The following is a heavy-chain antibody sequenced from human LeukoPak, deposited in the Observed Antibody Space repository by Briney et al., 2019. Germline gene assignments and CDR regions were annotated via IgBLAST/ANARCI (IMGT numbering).Heavy chain of an antibody. CDR2: ISWNSGSI. D-gene: IGHD1-7*01. Sequence: PGRSLRLSCAASGFTFDDYAMHWVRQAPGKGLEWVSGISWNSGSIGYADSVKGRFTISRDNAKNSLYLQMNSLRAEDTALYYCAKDRNSKYYYYMDVWGKGTTVTVSS. J-gene: IGHJ6*03. CDR1: GFTFDDYA. CDR3: AKDRNSKYYYYMDV. V-gene: IGHV3-9*01.